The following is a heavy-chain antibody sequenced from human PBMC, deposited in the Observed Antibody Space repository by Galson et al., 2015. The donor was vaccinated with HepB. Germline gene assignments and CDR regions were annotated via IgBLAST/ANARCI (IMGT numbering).Heavy chain of an antibody. D-gene: IGHD1-7*01. CDR1: GYKFTSYY. CDR3: ARESVLELPYYFDY. V-gene: IGHV1-46*01. J-gene: IGHJ4*02. Sequence: SVKVSCKASGYKFTSYYMHWVRQAPGQGLEWMGIINPSGGSTDYAQKFRGRLTMTRDTSTSTVFMELSSLRSEDTAVYYCARESVLELPYYFDYWGQGTLVTVSS. CDR2: INPSGGST.